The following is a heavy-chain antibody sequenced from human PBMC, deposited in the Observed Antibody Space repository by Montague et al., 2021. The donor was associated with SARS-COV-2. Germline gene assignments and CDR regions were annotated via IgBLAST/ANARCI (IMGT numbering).Heavy chain of an antibody. CDR1: GGSISSSSYY. D-gene: IGHD6-13*01. V-gene: IGHV4-39*07. Sequence: SETLSLTCTVSGGSISSSSYYWGWIRQPPGKGLEWIGGIYYSGSTYYNPSLKRRVTISVDTSKNQFSLKLSSVTAADTAVYYCARVGRQQLVRLSGMDVWGQGTTVTVS. J-gene: IGHJ6*02. CDR2: IYYSGST. CDR3: ARVGRQQLVRLSGMDV.